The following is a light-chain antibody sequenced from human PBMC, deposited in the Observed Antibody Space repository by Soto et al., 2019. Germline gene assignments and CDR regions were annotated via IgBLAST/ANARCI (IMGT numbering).Light chain of an antibody. CDR3: LQHNSYTWT. J-gene: IGKJ1*01. CDR2: DAS. CDR1: QSISSW. Sequence: DIQMTQSPSTPSASVGDRVTITCRASQSISSWLAWYQQKPGKAPKLLIYDASSLQSGVPSRFSGSGSGTEFTLTISSLQNEDFATYYCLQHNSYTWTFCQGTKVDIK. V-gene: IGKV1-5*01.